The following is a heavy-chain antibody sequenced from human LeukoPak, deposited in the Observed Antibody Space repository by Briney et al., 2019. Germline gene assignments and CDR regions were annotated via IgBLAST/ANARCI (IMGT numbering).Heavy chain of an antibody. D-gene: IGHD4-23*01. Sequence: GGSLRLSCAASGFTFSSYEMHWVRQAPGKGLEWVSYISSSGSTIYYADSVKGRFTISRDNAKNSLYMQMNSLRAEDTAVYYCARDYGGSSPFDYWGQGTLVTVSS. CDR2: ISSSGSTI. CDR3: ARDYGGSSPFDY. V-gene: IGHV3-48*03. J-gene: IGHJ4*02. CDR1: GFTFSSYE.